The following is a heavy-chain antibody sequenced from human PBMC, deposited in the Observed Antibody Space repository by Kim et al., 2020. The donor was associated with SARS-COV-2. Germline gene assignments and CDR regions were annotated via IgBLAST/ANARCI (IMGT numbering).Heavy chain of an antibody. CDR2: ITGDGGKT. J-gene: IGHJ5*02. D-gene: IGHD3-22*01. CDR1: GFTFSNYA. CDR3: ASLYYYDSSTSRPS. Sequence: GGSLRLSCAASGFTFSNYAMAWVRQAPGKGLEWVSSITGDGGKTYYADSVKGRFTISRDNSKNTLYLQMSGLRAEDTAVYYCASLYYYDSSTSRPSWGQGTLVTVSS. V-gene: IGHV3-23*01.